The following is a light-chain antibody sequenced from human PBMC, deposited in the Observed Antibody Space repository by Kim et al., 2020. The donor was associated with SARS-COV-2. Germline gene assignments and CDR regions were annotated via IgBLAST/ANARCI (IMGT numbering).Light chain of an antibody. CDR2: GAS. CDR1: QGLSTY. V-gene: IGKV3-11*01. Sequence: WCPGEGATLSGRARQGLSTYVGWCRREPGQAPRLLIYGASHRATGIPDRFSGSGSGTDFTLTINSLEPEDFAVYYCQQRTDWPNTFGGGTKVDIK. J-gene: IGKJ4*01. CDR3: QQRTDWPNT.